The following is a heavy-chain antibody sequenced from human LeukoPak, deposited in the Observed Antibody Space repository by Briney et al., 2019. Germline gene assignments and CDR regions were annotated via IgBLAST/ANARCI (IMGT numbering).Heavy chain of an antibody. Sequence: GGSLRLSCAASGFTFSSYEMNWVRQAPGKGLEWVSYISSSGSTIYYADSVKGRFTISRDNAKNSLYLQMNGLRAEDTAVYYCARDFKGGGDFWSGYYTWYIDYWGQGTLVTVSS. V-gene: IGHV3-48*03. CDR1: GFTFSSYE. J-gene: IGHJ4*02. D-gene: IGHD3-3*01. CDR3: ARDFKGGGDFWSGYYTWYIDY. CDR2: ISSSGSTI.